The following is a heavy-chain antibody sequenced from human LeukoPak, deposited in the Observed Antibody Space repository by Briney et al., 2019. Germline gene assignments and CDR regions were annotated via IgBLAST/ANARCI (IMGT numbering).Heavy chain of an antibody. CDR3: ARDRYCSTTNCSPTGLAD. D-gene: IGHD2-2*01. Sequence: GGSLRLSCAASGFSFSSYEMNWVRQAPGKGLEGVSYISFSGNSIYYADSVKGRFTISRDNAKNSLYLQMNSLRAEDTAVYYCARDRYCSTTNCSPTGLADWGQGTLVTVSS. CDR1: GFSFSSYE. J-gene: IGHJ4*02. V-gene: IGHV3-48*03. CDR2: ISFSGNSI.